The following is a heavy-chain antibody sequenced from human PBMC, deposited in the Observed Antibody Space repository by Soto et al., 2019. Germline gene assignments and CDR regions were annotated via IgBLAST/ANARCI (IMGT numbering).Heavy chain of an antibody. CDR2: IYYTGST. J-gene: IGHJ4*02. V-gene: IGHV4-61*01. CDR3: ARGRLEGGRNFGY. D-gene: IGHD1-26*01. Sequence: PSETLSLTCTVSGGSVTSGNYYWNWIRQPPGKGLEWIGYIYYTGSTNYNPSLGSRVTISVDTSKNQFSLKLSSVTAADTAVYYCARGRLEGGRNFGYWGQGTLVTVSS. CDR1: GGSVTSGNYY.